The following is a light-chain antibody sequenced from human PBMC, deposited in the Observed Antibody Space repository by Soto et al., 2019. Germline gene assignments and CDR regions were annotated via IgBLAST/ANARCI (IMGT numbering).Light chain of an antibody. CDR2: DVT. J-gene: IGLJ2*01. CDR3: SSYTGSSTDVL. CDR1: SSDVGRYNY. V-gene: IGLV2-14*01. Sequence: QSALTQPASVSGSPGQSITISCTGTSSDVGRYNYVSWYQQHPGKAPKLIIYDVTYRPSGVSSRFSGSKSGDAASLTISGLQAEDEADYYCSSYTGSSTDVLFGGGTQLTVL.